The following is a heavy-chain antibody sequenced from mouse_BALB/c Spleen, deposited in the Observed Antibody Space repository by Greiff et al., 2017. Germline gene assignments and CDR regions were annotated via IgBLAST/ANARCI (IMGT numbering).Heavy chain of an antibody. CDR3: SRTYSNSWAWFAY. Sequence: QVQLQQSGPGLVQPSQSLSITCTASGFSLTSYGVHWVRQSPGKGLEWLGVIWSGGSTDYNAAFISRLSISKDNSKSQVFFKMNSLQANDTAKYSCSRTYSNSWAWFAYWGQGTLVTVSA. V-gene: IGHV2-2*02. D-gene: IGHD1-1*01. J-gene: IGHJ3*01. CDR1: GFSLTSYG. CDR2: IWSGGST.